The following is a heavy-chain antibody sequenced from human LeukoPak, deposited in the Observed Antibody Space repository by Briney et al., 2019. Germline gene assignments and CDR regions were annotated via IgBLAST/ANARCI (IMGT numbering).Heavy chain of an antibody. CDR3: ARVRDGSQDY. J-gene: IGHJ4*02. Sequence: AGGSLRPSCAASGFTFSTYWMHWVRQVPGKGLVWVSRISPDGTSALYADSVEGRFTISRDNAKNTLYLQMNSLRAEDTAVYYCARVRDGSQDYWGQGTLVTVSS. CDR1: GFTFSTYW. V-gene: IGHV3-74*01. D-gene: IGHD5-24*01. CDR2: ISPDGTSA.